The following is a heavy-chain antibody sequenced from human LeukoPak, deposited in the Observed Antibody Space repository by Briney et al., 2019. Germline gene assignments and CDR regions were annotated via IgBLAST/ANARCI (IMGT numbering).Heavy chain of an antibody. V-gene: IGHV3-30*18. CDR2: ISYDGSNE. CDR3: AKGTLAHYYDSSGYYHLSFDY. CDR1: GFMFNTYG. J-gene: IGHJ4*02. D-gene: IGHD3-22*01. Sequence: GGSLRLSCAASGFMFNTYGMHWVRQAPGKGLEWVAVISYDGSNEHYADSVKGRFTISRDNSKNTLYLQMNSLRAEDTAVYYCAKGTLAHYYDSSGYYHLSFDYWGQGTLVTVSS.